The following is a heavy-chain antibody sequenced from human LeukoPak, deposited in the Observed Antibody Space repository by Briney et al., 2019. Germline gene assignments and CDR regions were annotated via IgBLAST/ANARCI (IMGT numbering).Heavy chain of an antibody. D-gene: IGHD3-22*01. V-gene: IGHV4-31*03. Sequence: PSETLSLTCTVSGGSISSGGYYWSWICQHPGKGLEWIGYIYYSGSTYYNPSLKSRVTISVDTSKNQFSLKLSSVTAADTAVYYCARLLWYYDSSGYQTTYFDYWGQGTLVTVSS. J-gene: IGHJ4*02. CDR1: GGSISSGGYY. CDR3: ARLLWYYDSSGYQTTYFDY. CDR2: IYYSGST.